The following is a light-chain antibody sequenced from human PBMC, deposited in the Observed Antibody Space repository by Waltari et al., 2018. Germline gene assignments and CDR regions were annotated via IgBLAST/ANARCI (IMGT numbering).Light chain of an antibody. V-gene: IGKV3-11*01. J-gene: IGKJ2*01. CDR2: EAS. Sequence: EIVLTQSPATLSLSPGETATLPCRASQSVATYIAWYQQKPGQAPRLLIYEASNRAPGIPARFRGSGSGTDFTLTISNLEAEDFAVYYCQQRSNWTPHTFGQGARLEIK. CDR1: QSVATY. CDR3: QQRSNWTPHT.